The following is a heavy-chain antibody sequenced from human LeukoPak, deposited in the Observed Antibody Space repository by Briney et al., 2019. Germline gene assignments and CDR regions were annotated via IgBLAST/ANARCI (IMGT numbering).Heavy chain of an antibody. J-gene: IGHJ4*02. CDR2: TRYDGSDK. V-gene: IGHV3-30*02. Sequence: AGGSLRLSCAASGFIFSSYGMHWVRQAPGKGPEWVAFTRYDGSDKYYADSVKGRFTISRDNSKNTLYLQMNSLRAEDTAVYYCAKDLTTVTSQGDYWGQGTLVTVSS. CDR1: GFIFSSYG. D-gene: IGHD4-17*01. CDR3: AKDLTTVTSQGDY.